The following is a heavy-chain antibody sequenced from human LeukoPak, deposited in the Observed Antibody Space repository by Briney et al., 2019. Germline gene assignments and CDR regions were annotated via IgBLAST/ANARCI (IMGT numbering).Heavy chain of an antibody. CDR1: GFTFSNYA. D-gene: IGHD2-15*01. V-gene: IGHV3-23*01. CDR2: ISGGGGTT. Sequence: GGSLRLSCAASGFTFSNYAMSWVRQAPGKGLEWVSGISGGGGTTQYPDSVRGRFTNSRANSKNTLYLQMNSLRVDDTALYYCAKLPPDSRWAFDIWGQGTMVTVSS. J-gene: IGHJ3*02. CDR3: AKLPPDSRWAFDI.